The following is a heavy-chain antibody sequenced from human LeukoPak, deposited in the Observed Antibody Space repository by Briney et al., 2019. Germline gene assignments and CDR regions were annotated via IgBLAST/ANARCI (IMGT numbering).Heavy chain of an antibody. V-gene: IGHV3-21*01. CDR1: GFTVSSNY. Sequence: GGSLRLSCAASGFTVSSNYMSWVRQAPGKGLEWVSSISSSSSYIYYADSVKGRFTNSRDNAKKSLFLQMNSLRAEDTAVYYCARSGWQTDAFDIWGQGTVVTVSS. CDR3: ARSGWQTDAFDI. CDR2: ISSSSSYI. J-gene: IGHJ3*02. D-gene: IGHD6-19*01.